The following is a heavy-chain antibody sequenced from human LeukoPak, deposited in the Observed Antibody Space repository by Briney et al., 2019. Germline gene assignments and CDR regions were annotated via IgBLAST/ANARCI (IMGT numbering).Heavy chain of an antibody. CDR3: SPPRGDSSGYYYVY. J-gene: IGHJ4*02. CDR1: GLTFSSFV. D-gene: IGHD3-22*01. Sequence: PGGSLRLSSTASGLTFSSFVMSRLPQAPGKGLDWVSTLSGSGGSSFYADPVRGRLTISRDNSRSTLYLQMKSLRAEDTATYYCSPPRGDSSGYYYVYWGQGTLVTVSS. CDR2: LSGSGGSS. V-gene: IGHV3-23*01.